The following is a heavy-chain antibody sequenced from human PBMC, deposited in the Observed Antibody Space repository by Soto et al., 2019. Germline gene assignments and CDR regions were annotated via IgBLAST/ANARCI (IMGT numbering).Heavy chain of an antibody. CDR1: GFTFSSYA. V-gene: IGHV3-23*01. Sequence: EVQLLESGGGLVQPGGSLRLSCAASGFTFSSYAMSWVRQAPGKGLEWVSAISGSGGSTYYADSVKGRFTIARDNSKNALYLQMNSLSAEATAVYYFAKVGSGYYNCFVPWGQGTLVTFSS. CDR2: ISGSGGST. J-gene: IGHJ5*02. CDR3: AKVGSGYYNCFVP. D-gene: IGHD3-22*01.